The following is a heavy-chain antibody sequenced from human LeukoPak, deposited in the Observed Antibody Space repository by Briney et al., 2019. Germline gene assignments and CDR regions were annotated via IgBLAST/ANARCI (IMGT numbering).Heavy chain of an antibody. J-gene: IGHJ4*02. CDR2: MNHNSGNT. CDR3: ARGMYYYGSGSYPNY. CDR1: GYTFTNYD. Sequence: GASVKVSCKASGYTFTNYDINWVRQATGQGLEWMGWMNHNSGNTGYAQKFQGRVTMTRNTSISTAYMELSSLRSEDTAVYYCARGMYYYGSGSYPNYWGQGTLVTVSS. D-gene: IGHD3-10*01. V-gene: IGHV1-8*01.